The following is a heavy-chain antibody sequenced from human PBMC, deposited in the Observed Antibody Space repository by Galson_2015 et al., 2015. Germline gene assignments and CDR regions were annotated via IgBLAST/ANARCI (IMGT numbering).Heavy chain of an antibody. D-gene: IGHD3-3*01. V-gene: IGHV3-15*01. Sequence: SLRLSCAASGFTFSNAWMSWVRQAPGKGLEWVGRIKSETGGGTTDYAAPVKGRFTISRDDSKNTLYLQMNSLKTEDTAVYYCTTDRATIFGVVRTQAFDYWGQGTLVTVSS. CDR2: IKSETGGGTT. CDR1: GFTFSNAW. CDR3: TTDRATIFGVVRTQAFDY. J-gene: IGHJ4*02.